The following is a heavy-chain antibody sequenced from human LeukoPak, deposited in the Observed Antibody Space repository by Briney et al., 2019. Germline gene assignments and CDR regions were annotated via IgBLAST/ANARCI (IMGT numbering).Heavy chain of an antibody. J-gene: IGHJ3*02. D-gene: IGHD2-15*01. CDR2: IHYSGST. V-gene: IGHV4-59*08. CDR3: ARSGCSGGTSRGMI. Sequence: RASETLSLTCTVSGDSITSHYWSWVRQPPGKGLEWIGYIHYSGSTSYNPSLMSRVTIYVDTSKTQFSLKLSSVRAADTAVYYCARSGCSGGTSRGMIWGQGTMVTVSS. CDR1: GDSITSHY.